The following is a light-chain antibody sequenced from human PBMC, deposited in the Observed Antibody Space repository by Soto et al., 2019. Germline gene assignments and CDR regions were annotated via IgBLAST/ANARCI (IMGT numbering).Light chain of an antibody. J-gene: IGKJ5*01. CDR2: TTS. V-gene: IGKV3-20*01. CDR3: QQYGSSPVIT. Sequence: EIVFTQSPGTLSLSPGERATLSCRASQSVSSSYLAWYQHKPGQAPKLLIYTTSSRATGIPDRFSGSGSGTDFTLTISRLEPEDFAMYYCQQYGSSPVITFGQGTRLEIK. CDR1: QSVSSSY.